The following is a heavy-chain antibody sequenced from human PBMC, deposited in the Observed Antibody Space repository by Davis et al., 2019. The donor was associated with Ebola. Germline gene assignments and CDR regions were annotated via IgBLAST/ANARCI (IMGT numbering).Heavy chain of an antibody. V-gene: IGHV1-18*01. J-gene: IGHJ6*02. CDR2: ISPYNGDT. D-gene: IGHD6-13*01. Sequence: AASVKVSCKTSGYSFTSYGISWVRQAPGRGLEWLGWISPYNGDTSDSQRVQGRVTMTTDTSTSSAYMELRSLRSDDTAVYYCARMAAAGTKLDVWGQGTTVTVSS. CDR1: GYSFTSYG. CDR3: ARMAAAGTKLDV.